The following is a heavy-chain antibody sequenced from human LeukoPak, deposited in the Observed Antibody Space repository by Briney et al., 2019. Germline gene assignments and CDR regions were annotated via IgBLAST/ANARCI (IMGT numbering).Heavy chain of an antibody. CDR3: ARDRIAWELLYSTDYFDY. D-gene: IGHD1-26*01. J-gene: IGHJ4*02. V-gene: IGHV1-8*03. CDR2: MNPNSGNT. Sequence: PAASVKVSCKASGYTFTSYDINWVRQATGQGLEWMGWMNPNSGNTGYAQKFQGRVTITRNTSISTAYMELSSLRSEDTAVYYCARDRIAWELLYSTDYFDYWGQGTLVTVSS. CDR1: GYTFTSYD.